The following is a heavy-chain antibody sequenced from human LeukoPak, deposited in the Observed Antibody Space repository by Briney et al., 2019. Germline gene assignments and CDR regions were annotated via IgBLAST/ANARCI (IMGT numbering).Heavy chain of an antibody. CDR3: AKGIELWLTYFDH. J-gene: IGHJ4*02. V-gene: IGHV3-74*01. CDR2: INSDGSGI. CDR1: EFTFSSFW. Sequence: GESLRLSCAASEFTFSSFWMHWVRQAPGKGLVWVSRINSDGSGIRYADSVKGRFTISRDNAKNTLYLQMNSLRAEDTAVYYCAKGIELWLTYFDHWGQGTLVTASS. D-gene: IGHD5-18*01.